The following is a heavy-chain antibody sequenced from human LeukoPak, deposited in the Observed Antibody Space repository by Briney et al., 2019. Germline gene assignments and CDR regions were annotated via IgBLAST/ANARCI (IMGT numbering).Heavy chain of an antibody. V-gene: IGHV3-20*04. D-gene: IGHD1-26*01. J-gene: IGHJ4*02. CDR3: ARVNPGSYYKMGDLDS. Sequence: GGSLRLSCASSGFTFDDYGMSWVRQAPGKGLEWVSGINWNGGSTGYADSVKGRFTISRDNAKNSLYLQMNSLRAEDTALYYCARVNPGSYYKMGDLDSWGQGTLVTVSS. CDR1: GFTFDDYG. CDR2: INWNGGST.